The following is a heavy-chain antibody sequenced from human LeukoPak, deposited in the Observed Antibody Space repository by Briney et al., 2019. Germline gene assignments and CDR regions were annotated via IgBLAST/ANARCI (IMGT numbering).Heavy chain of an antibody. Sequence: SETLSLTCAVYGGSFSGYYSSWIRQPPGKGLEWIGEINHSGSTNYNPSLKSRVTISVDTSKNQFSLKLSSVTAADTAVYYCARVRGIVVVVAAKLAGHYFDYWGQGTLVTVSS. CDR2: INHSGST. D-gene: IGHD2-15*01. J-gene: IGHJ4*02. V-gene: IGHV4-34*01. CDR3: ARVRGIVVVVAAKLAGHYFDY. CDR1: GGSFSGYY.